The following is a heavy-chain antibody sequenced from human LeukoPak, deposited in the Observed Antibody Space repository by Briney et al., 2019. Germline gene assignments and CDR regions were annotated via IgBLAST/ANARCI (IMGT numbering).Heavy chain of an antibody. CDR1: GGSISSYY. J-gene: IGHJ5*02. CDR2: IYHSEST. Sequence: PSETLSLTCTVSGGSISSYYWGWIRQPPGKGLEWIGSIYHSESTYYNPSLKSRVTISVDTSKNQFSLKLTSVTAADTAVYFCARGGYYGSGNDFRFDPWGQGTLVTVSS. D-gene: IGHD3-10*01. V-gene: IGHV4-39*07. CDR3: ARGGYYGSGNDFRFDP.